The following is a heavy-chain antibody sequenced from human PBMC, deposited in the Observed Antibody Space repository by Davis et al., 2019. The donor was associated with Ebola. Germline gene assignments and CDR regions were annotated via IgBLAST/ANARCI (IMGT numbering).Heavy chain of an antibody. CDR1: GYTFTSYG. CDR3: ARTSIVGTNTTASDI. J-gene: IGHJ3*02. D-gene: IGHD1-26*01. Sequence: AASVKVSCKASGYTFTSYGISWVRQAPGQGLEWMGWISAYNGNTNYAQILQGRVTMTTDTSTGTAYMELRSLRSDDTAVYFCARTSIVGTNTTASDIWGQGTKVTVSS. V-gene: IGHV1-18*01. CDR2: ISAYNGNT.